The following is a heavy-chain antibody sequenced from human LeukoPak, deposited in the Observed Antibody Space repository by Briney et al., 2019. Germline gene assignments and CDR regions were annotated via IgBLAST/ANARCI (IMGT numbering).Heavy chain of an antibody. V-gene: IGHV3-30*18. CDR1: GFTFSSYG. Sequence: QTGGSLRLSCAASGFTFSSYGMHWVRQAPGKGLEWVAVISYDGSNKYYADSVKGRFTISRDNSKNTLYLQMNSLRAEDTAVYYCAKDVEVLLWFGELSHHFDYWGQGTLVTVSS. CDR3: AKDVEVLLWFGELSHHFDY. D-gene: IGHD3-10*01. J-gene: IGHJ4*02. CDR2: ISYDGSNK.